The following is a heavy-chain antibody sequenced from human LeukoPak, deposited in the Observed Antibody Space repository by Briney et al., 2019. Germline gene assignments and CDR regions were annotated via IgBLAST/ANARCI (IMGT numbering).Heavy chain of an antibody. CDR1: GCTFRRYW. V-gene: IGHV3-7*01. CDR3: ARGDTSGFYYRFFDY. J-gene: IGHJ4*02. D-gene: IGHD3-22*01. Sequence: PGGGLSLSCACSGCTFRRYWMSWVGQARGRGREGVAHIKEDGSGIYYVDSVEGRFTISSENAKKSLYLQMNSLRVEDTAVYYCARGDTSGFYYRFFDYWGQGTLVTVSS. CDR2: IKEDGSGI.